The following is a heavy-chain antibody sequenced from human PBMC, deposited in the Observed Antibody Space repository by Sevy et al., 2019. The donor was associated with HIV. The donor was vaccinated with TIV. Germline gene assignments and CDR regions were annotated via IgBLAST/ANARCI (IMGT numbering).Heavy chain of an antibody. J-gene: IGHJ4*02. CDR1: GYSFTGYY. CDR3: ARMGDYADTSGYYPLKY. D-gene: IGHD3-22*01. CDR2: INPGTGGT. V-gene: IGHV1-2*02. Sequence: VSVKVSCKASGYSFTGYYVHCLRQAPGQGLEWMGWINPGTGGTYFARRFQDRVTLTTGKSITTAFMELNGLTFEDTAVYYCARMGDYADTSGYYPLKYWGQGTLVTVSS.